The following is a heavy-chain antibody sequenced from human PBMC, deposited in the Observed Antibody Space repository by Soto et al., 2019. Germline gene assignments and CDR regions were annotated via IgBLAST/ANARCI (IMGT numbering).Heavy chain of an antibody. CDR2: IYYSGST. Sequence: SETLSLTCTVSGGSISSGGFYWSWIQHPGKGLEWIGYIYYSGSTYYNPSLKSRVTISVDTSKNQFSLKLSSVTAADTAVYYCARGWGRSGYSYGTFDYWGQGTLVTVSS. CDR1: GGSISSGGFY. D-gene: IGHD5-18*01. CDR3: ARGWGRSGYSYGTFDY. J-gene: IGHJ4*02. V-gene: IGHV4-31*03.